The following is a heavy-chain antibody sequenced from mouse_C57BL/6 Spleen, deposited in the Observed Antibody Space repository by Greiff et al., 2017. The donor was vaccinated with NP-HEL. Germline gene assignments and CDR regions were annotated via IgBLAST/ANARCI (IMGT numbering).Heavy chain of an antibody. D-gene: IGHD3-3*01. V-gene: IGHV1-85*01. J-gene: IGHJ4*01. CDR3: ARGGTLYAMDY. CDR2: IYPRDGSN. CDR1: GYTFKSYD. Sequence: VMLVESGPELVKPGASVKLSCKASGYTFKSYDINWVKQRPGQGLEWIGWIYPRDGSNKYNEKFKGKATLTVDTSSSSAYMELHSLTSEDSAVYFCARGGTLYAMDYRGQGTSVTVSS.